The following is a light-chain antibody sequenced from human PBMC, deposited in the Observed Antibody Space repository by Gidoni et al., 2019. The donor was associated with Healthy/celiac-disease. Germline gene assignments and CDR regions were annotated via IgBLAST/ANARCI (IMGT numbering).Light chain of an antibody. V-gene: IGKV1-39*01. CDR2: AAS. CDR1: QSISSY. CDR3: QQGYSTPYT. Sequence: DIQITQSPSSLSASVGDRVTITCRARQSISSYLNWYQQKPGKAPKLLIYAASSLQSGVPSRFSGSGSGTDFTLTISSQQPEDFATYYCQQGYSTPYTFGQGTKLEIK. J-gene: IGKJ2*01.